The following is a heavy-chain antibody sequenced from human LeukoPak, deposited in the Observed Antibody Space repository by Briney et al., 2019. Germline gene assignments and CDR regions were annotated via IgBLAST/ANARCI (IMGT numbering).Heavy chain of an antibody. Sequence: GGSLRLSCAASGFTFSSYDMHWVRQATGKGLEWVSAIGTAGDTYYPGSVKGRFTISRENAKNSLYLQMNSLRAGDTAVYYCARGNPNHAFDIWGQGTMVTVSP. V-gene: IGHV3-13*01. CDR1: GFTFSSYD. CDR2: IGTAGDT. J-gene: IGHJ3*02. CDR3: ARGNPNHAFDI. D-gene: IGHD1-14*01.